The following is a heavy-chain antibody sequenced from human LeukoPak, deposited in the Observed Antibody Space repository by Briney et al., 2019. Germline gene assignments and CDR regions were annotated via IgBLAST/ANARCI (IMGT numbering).Heavy chain of an antibody. V-gene: IGHV4-59*01. CDR2: IYYSGST. D-gene: IGHD3-3*01. CDR1: GGSISSYY. J-gene: IGHJ4*02. CDR3: ARVVNYDFWSGYYPDY. Sequence: SSETLSLTCTVSGGSISSYYWSWIRQPPGKGLEWIGYIYYSGSTNYNPSLKSRVTISVDTSKNQFSLKLSSVTAADTAVYYCARVVNYDFWSGYYPDYWGQGTLVTVPS.